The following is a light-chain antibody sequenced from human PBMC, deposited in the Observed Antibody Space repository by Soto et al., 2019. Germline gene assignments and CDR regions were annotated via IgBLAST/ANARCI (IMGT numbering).Light chain of an antibody. CDR3: QQYGSSPPLT. Sequence: EIVLTQSPATLSLSPGERATLSCGARQRVSSSYLAWYQQKPGLAPRLLIYDASSRATGIPDRFSGSGSGTDFTLTISRLEPEDFAVYYCQQYGSSPPLTFGGGTKVEIK. CDR2: DAS. CDR1: QRVSSSY. J-gene: IGKJ4*01. V-gene: IGKV3D-20*01.